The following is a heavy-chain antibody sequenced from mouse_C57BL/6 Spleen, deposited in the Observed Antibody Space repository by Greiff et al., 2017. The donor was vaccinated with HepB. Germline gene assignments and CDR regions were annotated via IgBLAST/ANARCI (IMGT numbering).Heavy chain of an antibody. CDR3: VRAVTGTGDWYFDV. V-gene: IGHV10-3*01. D-gene: IGHD4-1*01. J-gene: IGHJ1*03. CDR1: GFTFNTYA. CDR2: IRSKSSNYAT. Sequence: EVMLVESGGGLVQPKGSLKLSCAASGFTFNTYAMHWVRQAPGKGLEWVARIRSKSSNYATYYADSVKDRCTIASDDSQSMLYLQMNNLKTEDTAMYYGVRAVTGTGDWYFDVWGTGTTVTVSS.